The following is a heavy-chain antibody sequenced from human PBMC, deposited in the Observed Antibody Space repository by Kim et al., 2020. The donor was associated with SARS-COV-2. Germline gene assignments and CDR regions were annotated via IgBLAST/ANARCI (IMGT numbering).Heavy chain of an antibody. J-gene: IGHJ4*02. D-gene: IGHD1-26*01. Sequence: GGSLRLSCAASGFTFSSYGMHWVRQAPGKGLEWVAVISYDGSNKYYADSVKGRFTISRDNSKITLYLQMNSLRAEDTAVYYCAKSGSGSYPSLYDYWGQGTLVTVSS. CDR1: GFTFSSYG. V-gene: IGHV3-30*18. CDR3: AKSGSGSYPSLYDY. CDR2: ISYDGSNK.